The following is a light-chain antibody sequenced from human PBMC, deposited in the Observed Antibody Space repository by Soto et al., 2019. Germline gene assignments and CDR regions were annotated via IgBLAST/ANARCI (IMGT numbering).Light chain of an antibody. Sequence: DIQMTQSPSTLSGSVGDRVTITCRASQTSSSWLAWYQQKPGKAPKLLIYKASTLKSGVPSRFSGSGSGTEFTLTISSLQPDDFATYYYQHYNSYSEAFGQGTKV. CDR2: KAS. CDR3: QHYNSYSEA. J-gene: IGKJ1*01. V-gene: IGKV1-5*03. CDR1: QTSSSW.